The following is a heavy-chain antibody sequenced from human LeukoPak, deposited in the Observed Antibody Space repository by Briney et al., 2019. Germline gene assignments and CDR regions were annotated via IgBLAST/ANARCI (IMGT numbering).Heavy chain of an antibody. Sequence: SETLSLTCTVSGGSISSSGYYWGWIRQPPGKGLEWIGSIYYSGSTYYNPSLKSRVTISVDTSKNQFSLKLSSVTAADTAVYYCARDGSGGSCYLDYWGQGTLVTVSS. J-gene: IGHJ4*02. CDR2: IYYSGST. V-gene: IGHV4-39*07. D-gene: IGHD2-15*01. CDR3: ARDGSGGSCYLDY. CDR1: GGSISSSGYY.